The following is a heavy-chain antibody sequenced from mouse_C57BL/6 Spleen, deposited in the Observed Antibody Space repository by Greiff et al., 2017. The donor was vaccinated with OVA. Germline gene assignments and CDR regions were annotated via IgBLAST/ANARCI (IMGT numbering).Heavy chain of an antibody. V-gene: IGHV1-54*01. J-gene: IGHJ3*01. D-gene: IGHD2-4*01. CDR1: GYAFTNYL. CDR3: ARFDYDVAY. CDR2: INPGSGGT. Sequence: LVESGAELVRPGTSVKVSCKASGYAFTNYLIEWVKQRPGQGLEWIGVINPGSGGTNYNEKFKGKATLTADKSSSTAYMQLSSLTSEDSAVYFCARFDYDVAYWGQGTLVTVSA.